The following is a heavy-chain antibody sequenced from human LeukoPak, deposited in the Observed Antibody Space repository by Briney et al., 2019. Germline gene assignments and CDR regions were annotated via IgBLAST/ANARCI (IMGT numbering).Heavy chain of an antibody. CDR1: GGSISSYY. CDR2: IYYSGST. Sequence: PSETLSLTCTVSGGSISSYYWSWIRQPPGKGLEWIGYIYYSGSTNYNPSLKSRVTISVDTSKSQFSLKLSSVTAADTAVYYCARVPLQLSAMDVWGKGTTVTVSS. D-gene: IGHD5-18*01. V-gene: IGHV4-59*01. J-gene: IGHJ6*03. CDR3: ARVPLQLSAMDV.